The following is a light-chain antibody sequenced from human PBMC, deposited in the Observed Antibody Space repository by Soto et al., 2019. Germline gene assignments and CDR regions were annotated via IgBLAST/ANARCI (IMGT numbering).Light chain of an antibody. CDR3: QQRSNWPWT. Sequence: EIVLTPSPATLSLSPVERATLSCRASQSVSSYLAWYQQKFGQAPRLLIYDASNRATGIPARFSGSGSGTDFTLTISSLEPEDFAVYYCQQRSNWPWTFGQGTKVDIK. J-gene: IGKJ1*01. CDR2: DAS. CDR1: QSVSSY. V-gene: IGKV3-11*01.